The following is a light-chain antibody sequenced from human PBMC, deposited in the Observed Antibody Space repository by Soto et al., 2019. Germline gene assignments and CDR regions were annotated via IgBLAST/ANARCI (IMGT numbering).Light chain of an antibody. Sequence: EIVLTQSPATLSLSPGERATLSCRASQSIGNSLAWFQHKPGQAPRLLIHHASNRATGIPARFSGGGSGTDFTLTISRLEAEDFAVYFCQQRSNCPEFTFGPGTKVAIK. CDR1: QSIGNS. CDR2: HAS. CDR3: QQRSNCPEFT. J-gene: IGKJ3*01. V-gene: IGKV3-11*01.